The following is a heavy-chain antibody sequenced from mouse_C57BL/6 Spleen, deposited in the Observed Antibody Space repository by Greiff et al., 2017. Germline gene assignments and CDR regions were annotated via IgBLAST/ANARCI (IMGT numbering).Heavy chain of an antibody. V-gene: IGHV5-9*01. CDR3: ARRRGSSGYLYYFDC. D-gene: IGHD3-2*02. J-gene: IGHJ2*01. Sequence: EVKLVESGGGLVKPGGSLKLSCAASGFTFSSYTMSWVRQTPEKRLEWVATISGGGGNTYYPDSVKGRFTISRDNAKNTLYLQMSSLRSEDTALYYCARRRGSSGYLYYFDCWGQGTTLTVSS. CDR1: GFTFSSYT. CDR2: ISGGGGNT.